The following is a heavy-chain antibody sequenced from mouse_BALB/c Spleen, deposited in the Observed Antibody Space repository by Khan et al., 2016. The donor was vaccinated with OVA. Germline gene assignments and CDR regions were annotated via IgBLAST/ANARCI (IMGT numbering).Heavy chain of an antibody. Sequence: EVELVESGGDLVKPGGSLRLSCAASVFTFSTYGMSLVRQPPDNRLVWVATINIDGDYTYYPDTVKGRFTISRNNAKNTLYRQMSSLKSEDTAIYYCASHLTGSFAYWGEGTLVTVSA. D-gene: IGHD4-1*01. CDR3: ASHLTGSFAY. J-gene: IGHJ3*01. CDR1: VFTFSTYG. V-gene: IGHV5-6*01. CDR2: INIDGDYT.